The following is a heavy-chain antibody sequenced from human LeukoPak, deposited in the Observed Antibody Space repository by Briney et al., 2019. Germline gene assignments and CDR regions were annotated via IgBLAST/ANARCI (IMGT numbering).Heavy chain of an antibody. V-gene: IGHV3-30-3*01. D-gene: IGHD7-27*01. CDR1: GFTFTNYV. Sequence: GGSLRLSCKASGFTFTNYVMHWVRQAPGKGLEWVAVISYDGSNKYYADSVKGRFTISRDNSKNTLYLQMNSLRAEDTAVYYCARSAQNWGWGAFDIWGQGTMVTVSS. CDR3: ARSAQNWGWGAFDI. CDR2: ISYDGSNK. J-gene: IGHJ3*02.